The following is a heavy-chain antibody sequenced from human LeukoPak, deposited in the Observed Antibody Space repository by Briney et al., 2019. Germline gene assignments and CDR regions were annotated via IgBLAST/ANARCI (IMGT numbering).Heavy chain of an antibody. V-gene: IGHV1-69*01. J-gene: IGHJ4*02. CDR2: IIPIFGTA. Sequence: SVKVSCKASGGTFSSYAISWVRQAPGQGLEWMGGIIPIFGTANYAQKFQGRVTITADESTSTAYMELSGLRSEDTAVYYCASDDSSGYYGSAMKSFDYWGQGTLVTVSS. CDR1: GGTFSSYA. D-gene: IGHD3-22*01. CDR3: ASDDSSGYYGSAMKSFDY.